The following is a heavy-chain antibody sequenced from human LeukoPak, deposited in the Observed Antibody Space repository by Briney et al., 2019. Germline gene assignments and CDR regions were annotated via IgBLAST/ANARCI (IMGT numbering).Heavy chain of an antibody. Sequence: SVKVSCKASGGTFSSYAISWVRQAPGQGLEWMGGIIPIFGTANYAQKFQGRVTITADESTSTAYMELSSLRSEDTAVYYCARGQYYYGSGSYWYYYYGMDVWGQGITVTVSS. D-gene: IGHD3-10*01. V-gene: IGHV1-69*13. CDR1: GGTFSSYA. CDR3: ARGQYYYGSGSYWYYYYGMDV. CDR2: IIPIFGTA. J-gene: IGHJ6*02.